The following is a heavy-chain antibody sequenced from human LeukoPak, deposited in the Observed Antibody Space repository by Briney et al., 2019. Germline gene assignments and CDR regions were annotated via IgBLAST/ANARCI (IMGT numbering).Heavy chain of an antibody. J-gene: IGHJ6*03. CDR3: ARGMGDYYYYYMDV. D-gene: IGHD3-16*01. CDR2: IYYSGST. Sequence: TSETLSLTCTVSGGSISSYYWSWIRQPPGKGLEWIGYIYYSGSTNYNPSLKSRVTISVDTSKNQFSLKLSSVTAADTAVYYCARGMGDYYYYYMDVWGKGTTVTVSS. V-gene: IGHV4-59*01. CDR1: GGSISSYY.